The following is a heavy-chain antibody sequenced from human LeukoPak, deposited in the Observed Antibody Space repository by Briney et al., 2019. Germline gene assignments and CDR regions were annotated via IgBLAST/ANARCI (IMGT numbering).Heavy chain of an antibody. D-gene: IGHD3-9*01. CDR3: AREGYYDILTGYAYYFDY. J-gene: IGHJ4*02. CDR2: IYHSGST. CDR1: GGSFSGYY. Sequence: PSETLSLTCAVYGGSFSGYYWSWVRQPPGKGLEWIGEIYHSGSTYYNPSLKSRVTISVDRSKNQFSLKLSSVTAADTAVYYCAREGYYDILTGYAYYFDYWGQGTLVTVSS. V-gene: IGHV4-34*01.